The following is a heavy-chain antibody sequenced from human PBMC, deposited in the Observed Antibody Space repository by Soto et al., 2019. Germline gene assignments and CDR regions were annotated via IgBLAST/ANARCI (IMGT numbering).Heavy chain of an antibody. Sequence: SETLSLTCTVSGGSISSSSYYWGWVRQPPGKGLEWIGSIYYSGSTYYNPSLKSRVTISVDTSKNQFSLKLSSVTAADTAVYYCASNSAWDFWSAYYTGVTVYYRGQGTLVTVSS. V-gene: IGHV4-39*01. CDR3: ASNSAWDFWSAYYTGVTVYY. CDR2: IYYSGST. D-gene: IGHD3-3*01. CDR1: GGSISSSSYY. J-gene: IGHJ4*02.